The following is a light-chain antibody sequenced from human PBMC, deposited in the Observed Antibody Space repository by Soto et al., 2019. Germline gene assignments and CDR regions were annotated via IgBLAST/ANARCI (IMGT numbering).Light chain of an antibody. CDR2: EVS. V-gene: IGLV2-14*01. Sequence: QSVLTQPASVSGSPGQSITISCTGTSSDVGGYNYVSWYQQHPGKAPKLMIYEVSNRPSGVSNRFSGSKSGNTASLTISGLQAEDEADYYCSSYTSSSTRPWVFGGGTQLTVL. CDR3: SSYTSSSTRPWV. CDR1: SSDVGGYNY. J-gene: IGLJ3*02.